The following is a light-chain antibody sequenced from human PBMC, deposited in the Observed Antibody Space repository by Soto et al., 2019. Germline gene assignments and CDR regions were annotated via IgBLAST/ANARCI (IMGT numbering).Light chain of an antibody. CDR1: QSISSY. J-gene: IGKJ3*01. CDR3: QQSYSTPLFT. V-gene: IGKV1-39*01. CDR2: AAS. Sequence: DIQMTQSRSSLSAYVGDRVTITVRASQSISSYLNWYQQKPGKAAKLLIYAASSLQSAVPSRFSGGGSGTVFTLTISSLQPEDFATYYCQQSYSTPLFTFGPGTKVDIK.